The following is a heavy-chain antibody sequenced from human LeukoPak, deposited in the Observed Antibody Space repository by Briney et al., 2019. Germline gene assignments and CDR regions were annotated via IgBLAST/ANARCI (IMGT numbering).Heavy chain of an antibody. J-gene: IGHJ4*02. CDR3: ARDHVVDGLVFDY. Sequence: GGSLRLSCAVSGFTFSSYAMSWVRQAPGKGLELVANINQDGSEKYYVDSVKGRFTISRDNAKNSLFLQMNSLRAEDTATYYCARDHVVDGLVFDYWGQGTLVTVSS. D-gene: IGHD2-15*01. V-gene: IGHV3-7*01. CDR1: GFTFSSYA. CDR2: INQDGSEK.